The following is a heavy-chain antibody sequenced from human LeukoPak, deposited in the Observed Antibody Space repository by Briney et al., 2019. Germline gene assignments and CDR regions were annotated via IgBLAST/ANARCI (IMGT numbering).Heavy chain of an antibody. V-gene: IGHV4-59*02. CDR3: ARGRFLEED. Sequence: SETLSLTCTVSGGSGSSDSWSWIRRPPGQGLEWIGYISYSGSTNYNPSLKSRVTISVDTSKNQFSLKLSSVTAADTAVYYCARGRFLEEDWGQGTLVTVSS. CDR1: GGSGSSDS. D-gene: IGHD3-3*01. CDR2: ISYSGST. J-gene: IGHJ4*02.